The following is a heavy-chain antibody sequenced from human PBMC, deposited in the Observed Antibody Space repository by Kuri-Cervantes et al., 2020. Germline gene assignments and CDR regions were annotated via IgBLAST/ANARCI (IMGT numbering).Heavy chain of an antibody. CDR2: IYYSGST. CDR1: GGSISSGDYY. CDR3: ARGYRGLLTYYFDY. D-gene: IGHD1-26*01. V-gene: IGHV4-30-4*01. J-gene: IGHJ4*02. Sequence: LRLSCTVSGGSISSGDYYWSWIRQPPGKGLEWIGYIYYSGSTYYNPSLKSRVTISVDTSKNQFSLKLSSVTAADTAVYYCARGYRGLLTYYFDYWGQGTLVTVSS.